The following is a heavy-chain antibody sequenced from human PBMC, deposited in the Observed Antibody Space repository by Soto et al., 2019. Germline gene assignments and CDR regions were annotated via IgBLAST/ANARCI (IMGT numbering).Heavy chain of an antibody. CDR3: ARGRITGTDFDN. D-gene: IGHD1-20*01. CDR1: GGTFSSYA. CDR2: IIPIFGTA. Sequence: SVKVSCKASGGTFSSYAISWVRQAPGQGLEWMGGIIPIFGTANYAQKFQGRVTITADKSTSTAYMELSSLRSEDTPVSSCARGRITGTDFDNWGKGTLVTVCS. V-gene: IGHV1-69*06. J-gene: IGHJ4*02.